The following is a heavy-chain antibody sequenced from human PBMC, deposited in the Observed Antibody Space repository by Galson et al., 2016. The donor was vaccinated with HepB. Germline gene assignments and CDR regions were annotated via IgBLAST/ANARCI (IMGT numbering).Heavy chain of an antibody. CDR3: ARELDGRAFDI. J-gene: IGHJ3*02. Sequence: SLRLSCAASGFTVSTNYMIWVRQAPGKGLEWVSSIYSGGSTYYADSVKGRFTISRDNSKNTVYLQMNSLRAEDTAGDYCARELDGRAFDIWGQGTMVTVSS. D-gene: IGHD5-24*01. V-gene: IGHV3-53*01. CDR2: IYSGGST. CDR1: GFTVSTNY.